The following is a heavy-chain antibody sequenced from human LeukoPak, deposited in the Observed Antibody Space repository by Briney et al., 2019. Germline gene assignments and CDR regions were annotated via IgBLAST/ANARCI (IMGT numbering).Heavy chain of an antibody. Sequence: SSETLSLTCNVSGYSITSNYYWGWIRQPPGKGLEWIGSIYDSGSAYYSPSLKSRVTISVDTSKSQFSLKLTSVTTADTAVYYCARDRRSSDAFDIWGQGTMVTVSS. CDR3: ARDRRSSDAFDI. J-gene: IGHJ3*02. CDR2: IYDSGSA. V-gene: IGHV4-38-2*02. D-gene: IGHD6-6*01. CDR1: GYSITSNYY.